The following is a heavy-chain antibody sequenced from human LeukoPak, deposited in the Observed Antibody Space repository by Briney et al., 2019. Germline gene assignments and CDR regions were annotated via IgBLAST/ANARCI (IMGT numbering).Heavy chain of an antibody. J-gene: IGHJ4*02. D-gene: IGHD3-22*01. CDR3: AKGGYYSQFDY. V-gene: IGHV3-66*01. CDR1: GFTVSSNS. CDR2: IYSAGST. Sequence: GGSLRLSCAASGFTVSSNSMSWVRQAPGKGLEWVSFIYSAGSTHYSDSVKGRFTISIDNSKNTLYLQMNSLRAEDTAVYYCAKGGYYSQFDYWGQGTLVTVSS.